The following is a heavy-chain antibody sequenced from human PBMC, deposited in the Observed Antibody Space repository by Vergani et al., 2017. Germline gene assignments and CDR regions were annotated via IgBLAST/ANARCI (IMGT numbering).Heavy chain of an antibody. V-gene: IGHV1-18*01. Sequence: QVQLVQSGAEVKKPGASVKVSCKASGYTFTSYGISWVRQAPGQGLEWMGWISAYNGNTNYAQKLQGRVTMTTDTSTRTADMELRSLRSDDTAVYYCARDGAVPAAKAPQEYWGQGTLVTVSS. CDR3: ARDGAVPAAKAPQEY. CDR1: GYTFTSYG. J-gene: IGHJ4*02. D-gene: IGHD2-2*01. CDR2: ISAYNGNT.